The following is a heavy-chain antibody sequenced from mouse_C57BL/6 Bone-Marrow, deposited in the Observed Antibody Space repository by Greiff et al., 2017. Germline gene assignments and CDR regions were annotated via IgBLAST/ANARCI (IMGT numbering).Heavy chain of an antibody. Sequence: EVQLQQSGPELVKPGASVKIPCKASGYTFTDYNMDWVKQSHGKSLEWIGDINPNNGGTIYNQKFKGKATLTVDKSSSTAYMELRSLTSEDTAVYYCARREAAQATFFDYWGQGTTLTVSS. CDR2: INPNNGGT. D-gene: IGHD3-2*02. CDR3: ARREAAQATFFDY. V-gene: IGHV1-18*01. J-gene: IGHJ2*01. CDR1: GYTFTDYN.